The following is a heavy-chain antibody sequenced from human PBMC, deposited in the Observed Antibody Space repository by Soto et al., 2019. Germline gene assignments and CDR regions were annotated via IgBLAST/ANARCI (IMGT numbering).Heavy chain of an antibody. V-gene: IGHV4-31*03. Sequence: QVQLQESGPGLVKPSQTLSLTCTVSGGSISSGGYYWSWIRQHPGKGLEWIGYIYYSGSTYYNPSLKSRVTISVDTSKNQFSLKLSAVTAADTAVYYCARVEKDPYSSSPIDYWGQGTLVTVSS. CDR2: IYYSGST. CDR1: GGSISSGGYY. CDR3: ARVEKDPYSSSPIDY. D-gene: IGHD6-6*01. J-gene: IGHJ4*02.